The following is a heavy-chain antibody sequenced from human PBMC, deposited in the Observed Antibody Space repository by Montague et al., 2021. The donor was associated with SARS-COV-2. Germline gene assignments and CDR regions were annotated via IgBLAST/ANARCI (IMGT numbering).Heavy chain of an antibody. CDR2: XXWDDDK. Sequence: PALVKPTQTLTLTCTFSGFSLSTSGMCVSWIRQPPGKALEWLARXXWDDDKYYSTSLKTRLTISKDTSKNQVVLTMTNMDPVGTATYYCARAQTTVAYDYWGQGTLVTVSS. CDR3: ARAQTTVAYDY. V-gene: IGHV2-70*11. D-gene: IGHD4-23*01. CDR1: GFSLSTSGMC. J-gene: IGHJ4*02.